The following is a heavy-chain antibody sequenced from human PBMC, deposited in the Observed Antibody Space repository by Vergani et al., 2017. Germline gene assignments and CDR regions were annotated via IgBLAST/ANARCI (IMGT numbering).Heavy chain of an antibody. CDR3: ARGTSSSPDFSYYYYYGMDV. CDR1: GFTFSDYY. Sequence: QVQLAESGGGLVKPGGSLRLSCAASGFTFSDYYMSWIRQAPGKGLEWVSYISSSGSTIYYADSVKGRFTISRDNAKNSLYLQMNSLRAEDTAVYYCARGTSSSPDFSYYYYYGMDVWGQGTTVTVSS. CDR2: ISSSGSTI. D-gene: IGHD6-6*01. V-gene: IGHV3-11*01. J-gene: IGHJ6*02.